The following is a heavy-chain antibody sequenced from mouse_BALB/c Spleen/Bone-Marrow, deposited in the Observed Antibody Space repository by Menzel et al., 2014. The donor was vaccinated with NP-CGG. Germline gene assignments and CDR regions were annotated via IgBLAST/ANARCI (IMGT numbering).Heavy chain of an antibody. CDR3: ATMITDWYFDV. V-gene: IGHV14-3*02. CDR1: GLNIXDTY. Sequence: VHVKQSGAELVKPGASVKLSCTASGLNIXDTYMHWVKQRPEQGLEWIGRIDPANGNTKYDPKFQGKATITADTSSNTAYLQLSSLTSEDTAVYYCATMITDWYFDVWGAGTTVTVSS. D-gene: IGHD2-4*01. CDR2: IDPANGNT. J-gene: IGHJ1*01.